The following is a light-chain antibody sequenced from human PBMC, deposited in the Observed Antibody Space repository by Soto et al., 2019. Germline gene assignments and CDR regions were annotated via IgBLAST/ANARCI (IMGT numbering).Light chain of an antibody. J-gene: IGKJ5*01. CDR1: QTIMNNY. Sequence: EILLTQSPCTLSLSPGESATLSWRASQTIMNNYLAWYQQKPGQAPRLLIFGASSRATGIPDRFSGSVYGTDFTLTISRLETEDFAVYFCQQYSDLPMTFGQGTRLEIK. V-gene: IGKV3-20*01. CDR2: GAS. CDR3: QQYSDLPMT.